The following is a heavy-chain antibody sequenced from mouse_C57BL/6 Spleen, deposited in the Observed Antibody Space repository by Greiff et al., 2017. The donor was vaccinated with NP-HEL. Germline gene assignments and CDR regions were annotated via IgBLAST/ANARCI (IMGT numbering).Heavy chain of an antibody. J-gene: IGHJ3*01. D-gene: IGHD1-1*02. CDR2: ISSGGSYT. CDR1: GFTFSSYG. V-gene: IGHV5-6*01. CDR3: AVLWAY. Sequence: EVQGVESGGDLVKPGGSLKLSCAASGFTFSSYGMSWVRQTPDKRLEWVATISSGGSYTYYPDSVKGPFTISSYNAKTTLYLQMSSLKSEDTAMYYCAVLWAYWGQGTLVTVSA.